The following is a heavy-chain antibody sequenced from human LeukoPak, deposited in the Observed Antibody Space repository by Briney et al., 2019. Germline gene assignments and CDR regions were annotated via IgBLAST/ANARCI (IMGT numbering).Heavy chain of an antibody. CDR3: ARGEQEDWFDP. J-gene: IGHJ5*02. CDR2: IYSGGST. Sequence: EWVSVIYSGGSTYYADSVRGRFTISRDNSKNTLYLQMNSLRAEDTAVYYCARGEQEDWFDPWGQGTLVTVSS. D-gene: IGHD6-13*01. V-gene: IGHV3-53*01.